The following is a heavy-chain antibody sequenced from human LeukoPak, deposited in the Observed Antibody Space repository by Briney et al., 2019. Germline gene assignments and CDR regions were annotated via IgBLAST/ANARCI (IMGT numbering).Heavy chain of an antibody. Sequence: PSQTLSLTCTVSGGSISSGSYYWSWIRQPAGKGLEWIGRMYTSGSINYNPSLKSRVTISVDTSKNQFSLKLSSVTAADTAVYYCGLVRGVHQYYYMDVWGKGTTVTISS. V-gene: IGHV4-61*02. CDR1: GGSISSGSYY. CDR3: GLVRGVHQYYYMDV. J-gene: IGHJ6*03. CDR2: MYTSGSI. D-gene: IGHD3-10*01.